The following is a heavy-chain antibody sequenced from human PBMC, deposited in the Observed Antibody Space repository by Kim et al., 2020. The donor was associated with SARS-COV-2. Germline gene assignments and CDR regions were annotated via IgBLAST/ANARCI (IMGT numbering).Heavy chain of an antibody. CDR2: IYHSGST. CDR1: GGSISSSNW. CDR3: ARDSSGGGGSGYGMDV. J-gene: IGHJ6*02. Sequence: ETLSLTCAVSGGSISSSNWWSWVRQPPGKGLEWIGEIYHSGSTNYKPSLKSRVTISVDKSKNQFSLKLSTVSAADTAVYYCARDSSGGGGSGYGMDVCGQGTTVTVSS. D-gene: IGHD6-19*01. V-gene: IGHV4-4*02.